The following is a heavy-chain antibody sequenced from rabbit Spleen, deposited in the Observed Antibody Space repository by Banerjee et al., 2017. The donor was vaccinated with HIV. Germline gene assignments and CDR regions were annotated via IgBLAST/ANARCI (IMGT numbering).Heavy chain of an antibody. Sequence: QLEESAGGLVQPGGSLKLSCKASGFTLSSYYMNWVRQAPGKGLEWIGYIDPVFGITYYANWVNGRFSISRENAQNTVFLQMTSLTAADTATYFCARDGAGGSYFVLWGQGTLVTVS. V-gene: IGHV1S7*01. CDR2: IDPVFGIT. CDR3: ARDGAGGSYFVL. J-gene: IGHJ4*01. D-gene: IGHD8-1*01. CDR1: GFTLSSYY.